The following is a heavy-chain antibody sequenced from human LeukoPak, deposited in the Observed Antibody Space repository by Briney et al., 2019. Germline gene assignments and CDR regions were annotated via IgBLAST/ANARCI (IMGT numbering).Heavy chain of an antibody. Sequence: SETLSLTCAVSGGSVSSGGYSWSWIRQPPGKGLEWIGYIYHSGSTYYNPSLKSRVTISVDRSKNQFSLKLSSVTAADTAVYYYARSSGDSSGYYYVYFQHWGQGTLVTVSS. D-gene: IGHD3-22*01. CDR3: ARSSGDSSGYYYVYFQH. CDR1: GGSVSSGGYS. CDR2: IYHSGST. V-gene: IGHV4-30-2*01. J-gene: IGHJ1*01.